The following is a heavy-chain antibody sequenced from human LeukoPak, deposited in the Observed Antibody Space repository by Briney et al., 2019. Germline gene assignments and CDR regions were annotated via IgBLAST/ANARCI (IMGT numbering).Heavy chain of an antibody. J-gene: IGHJ6*03. V-gene: IGHV3-15*01. CDR1: GFTFSNAW. Sequence: GGSLRLSCAASGFTFSNAWMSWVRQAPGKGLEWVGRIKSKTDGGTTDYAAPVKGRFTISRDDSKNTLYLQMNSLKTEDTAVYYCTTDYRRSYYYYYYMDVWGKGTTVTVSS. CDR3: TTDYRRSYYYYYYMDV. D-gene: IGHD1-26*01. CDR2: IKSKTDGGTT.